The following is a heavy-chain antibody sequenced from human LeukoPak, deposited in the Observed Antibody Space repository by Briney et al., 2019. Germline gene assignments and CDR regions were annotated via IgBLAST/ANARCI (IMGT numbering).Heavy chain of an antibody. Sequence: PGGSLRLSCAASGFTFSSYAMNWVRQAPGKGLEGVAGISDSGRGTYYSDSVQGSFTISRDNSKSTVYLQMNSLRAEDTALYYCATGCVGSPSCYTTGYDHWGQGTLVTVSS. CDR1: GFTFSSYA. J-gene: IGHJ4*02. CDR3: ATGCVGSPSCYTTGYDH. V-gene: IGHV3-23*01. CDR2: ISDSGRGT. D-gene: IGHD2-2*02.